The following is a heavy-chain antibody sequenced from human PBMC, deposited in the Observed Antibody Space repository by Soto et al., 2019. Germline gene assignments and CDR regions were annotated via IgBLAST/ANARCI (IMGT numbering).Heavy chain of an antibody. Sequence: GASVKVSCKASGGTFSSYAISWVRQAPGQGLEWMGGITPIFGTANYAQKFQGRVTITADESTSTAYMELSSLRSEDTAVYYCARDNSGWYGFAGPNYFDYWGQGTLVTVSS. CDR2: ITPIFGTA. D-gene: IGHD6-19*01. CDR1: GGTFSSYA. CDR3: ARDNSGWYGFAGPNYFDY. J-gene: IGHJ4*02. V-gene: IGHV1-69*13.